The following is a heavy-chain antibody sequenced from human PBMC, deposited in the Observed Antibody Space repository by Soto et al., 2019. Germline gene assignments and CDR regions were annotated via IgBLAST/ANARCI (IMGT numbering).Heavy chain of an antibody. V-gene: IGHV2-5*01. D-gene: IGHD6-19*01. CDR2: IYWNDEK. CDR1: GFSLTTSGVG. J-gene: IGHJ4*02. Sequence: SCPPLVNPTHTLTLTCTFSGFSLTTSGVGVGWIRQPPGKALEWLALIYWNDEKRYSPSLKSRLTITKDTSRNQVVLTMTNMDPVDTATYYCAHRLRWLANFDYWGQGTLVTVSS. CDR3: AHRLRWLANFDY.